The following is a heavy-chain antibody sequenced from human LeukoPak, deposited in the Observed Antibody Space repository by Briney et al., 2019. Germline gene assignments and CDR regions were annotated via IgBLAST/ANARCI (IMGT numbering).Heavy chain of an antibody. CDR3: ARGPSSGYSGYDPLDY. CDR1: GGTFSSYA. D-gene: IGHD5-12*01. J-gene: IGHJ4*02. Sequence: SVKVSCKASGGTFSSYAISWVRQAAGQGLGWMGGIIPIFGTANYAQKFQGRGTITADESTSTAYMELSSLRSEDTAVYYCARGPSSGYSGYDPLDYWGQGTLVTVSS. V-gene: IGHV1-69*13. CDR2: IIPIFGTA.